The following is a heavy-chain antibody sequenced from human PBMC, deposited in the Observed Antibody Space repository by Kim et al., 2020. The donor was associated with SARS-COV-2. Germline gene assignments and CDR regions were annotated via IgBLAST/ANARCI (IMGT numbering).Heavy chain of an antibody. CDR3: ARHKSSVPFDS. CDR2: T. J-gene: IGHJ4*02. D-gene: IGHD6-19*01. Sequence: TYYSPSIKRRLSTSVDPSKNQFSLRLSSVTAADTAVYYCARHKSSVPFDSWGQGTLVTVSS. V-gene: IGHV4-39*01.